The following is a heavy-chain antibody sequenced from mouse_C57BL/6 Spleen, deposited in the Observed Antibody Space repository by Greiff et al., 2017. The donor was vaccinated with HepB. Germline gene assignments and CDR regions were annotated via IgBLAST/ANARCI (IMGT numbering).Heavy chain of an antibody. D-gene: IGHD1-1*01. CDR3: ARQTTVVPSYAMDY. CDR1: GFTFSDYG. CDR2: ISSGSSTI. J-gene: IGHJ4*01. V-gene: IGHV5-17*01. Sequence: EVQVVESGGGLVKPGGSLKLSCAASGFTFSDYGMHWVRQAPEKGLEWVAYISSGSSTIYYADTVKGRFTISRDNAKNTLFLQMTSLRSEDTAMYYCARQTTVVPSYAMDYWGQGTSVTVSS.